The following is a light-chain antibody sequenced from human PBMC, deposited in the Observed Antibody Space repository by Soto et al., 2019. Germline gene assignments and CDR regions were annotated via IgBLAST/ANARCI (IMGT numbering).Light chain of an antibody. CDR1: QSVSSN. Sequence: IVMTQSPAPLSVSPGARATLSCRASQSVSSNLAWYQQNPGQAPRLLIYGASTRATGIPARFSGSGSGTEFTLTISSLQSEDFAVYYCQQYNNWPPITFGQGTRLEIK. J-gene: IGKJ5*01. V-gene: IGKV3-15*01. CDR3: QQYNNWPPIT. CDR2: GAS.